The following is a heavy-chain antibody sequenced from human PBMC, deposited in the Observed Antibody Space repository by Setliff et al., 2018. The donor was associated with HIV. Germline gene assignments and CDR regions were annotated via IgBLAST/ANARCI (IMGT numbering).Heavy chain of an antibody. D-gene: IGHD3-3*01. J-gene: IGHJ1*01. CDR2: IYTSGST. CDR1: GGSISSGSYY. V-gene: IGHV4-61*02. Sequence: NPSETLSLTCTVSGGSISSGSYYWSWIRQPAGKGLEWIGRIYTSGSTNYNPSLKSRVTISVDTSKNQFSLKLRSVTAADTAVYYCARQFFDGSGYHLQYFQLWGQGTLVTVSS. CDR3: ARQFFDGSGYHLQYFQL.